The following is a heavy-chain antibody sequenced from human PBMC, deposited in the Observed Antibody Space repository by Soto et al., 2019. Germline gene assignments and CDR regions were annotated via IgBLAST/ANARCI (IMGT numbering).Heavy chain of an antibody. CDR2: FDPEDGET. Sequence: QVQLVQSGAEVKKPGASVKVSCKVSGYTLTELSMHWVRQAPGKGLEWMGGFDPEDGETIYAQKFQDRVTMTEDTSTDTAYMELSSLRSEDTAVYYCATYPPGYCSGGSCYKLGYFDYWGQGTLVTVSS. CDR3: ATYPPGYCSGGSCYKLGYFDY. D-gene: IGHD2-15*01. CDR1: GYTLTELS. J-gene: IGHJ4*02. V-gene: IGHV1-24*01.